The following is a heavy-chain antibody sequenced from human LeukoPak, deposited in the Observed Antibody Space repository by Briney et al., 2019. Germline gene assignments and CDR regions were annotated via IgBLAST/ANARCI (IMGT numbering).Heavy chain of an antibody. V-gene: IGHV3-21*01. CDR2: ISSSSSYI. Sequence: GGSLRLSCAASGFTFSSYSMNWVRQAPGKGLEWVSSISSSSSYIYYADSVKGRFTISRDNAKNSLYLQMNSLRAEDTAVYYCARDHDFWSGYGWFDPWGQGTLVTVSS. J-gene: IGHJ5*02. CDR1: GFTFSSYS. CDR3: ARDHDFWSGYGWFDP. D-gene: IGHD3-3*01.